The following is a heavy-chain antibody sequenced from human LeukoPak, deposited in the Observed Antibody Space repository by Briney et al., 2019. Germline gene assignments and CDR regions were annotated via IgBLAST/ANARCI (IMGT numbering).Heavy chain of an antibody. J-gene: IGHJ4*02. Sequence: NASETLSLTCTVSGYSISSGHYWGWLRQPPGKGLEWIGSIYHSGSTYYNPSLKSRVTISVDTSKNQFSLKLSSVTAADTAVYYCARAIESYYYDSSGYYSGYYFDYWGQGTLVTVSS. CDR2: IYHSGST. D-gene: IGHD3-22*01. CDR3: ARAIESYYYDSSGYYSGYYFDY. V-gene: IGHV4-38-2*02. CDR1: GYSISSGHY.